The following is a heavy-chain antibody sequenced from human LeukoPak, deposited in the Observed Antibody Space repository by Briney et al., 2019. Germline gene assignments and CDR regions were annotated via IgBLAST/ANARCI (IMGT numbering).Heavy chain of an antibody. V-gene: IGHV5-51*01. CDR2: IYPGDSDT. CDR3: ARHPTCSSTSCYNGEGFDY. CDR1: GYSFTSYW. D-gene: IGHD2-2*02. Sequence: GESLQISCKGSGYSFTSYWFGWGRQLPGKSLEWMGIIYPGDSDTRYSPSFQGQVTISADKSISTAYLQWSSLKASDTAMYYCARHPTCSSTSCYNGEGFDYWGQGTLVTVSS. J-gene: IGHJ4*02.